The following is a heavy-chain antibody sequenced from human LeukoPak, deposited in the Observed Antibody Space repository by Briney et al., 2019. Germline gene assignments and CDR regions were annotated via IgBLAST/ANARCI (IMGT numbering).Heavy chain of an antibody. CDR1: GYTFTAYY. CDR2: INPNSGGT. Sequence: EASVKVSCKASGYTFTAYYIHWVGQAPGQGLEWMGRINPNSGGTDSAQRFQGRVTMTRDTSMNTAYMELSRLRSDDTAVYYCARDPSGISSATDAFDMWGQGTMVTVSS. V-gene: IGHV1-2*06. D-gene: IGHD1-14*01. CDR3: ARDPSGISSATDAFDM. J-gene: IGHJ3*02.